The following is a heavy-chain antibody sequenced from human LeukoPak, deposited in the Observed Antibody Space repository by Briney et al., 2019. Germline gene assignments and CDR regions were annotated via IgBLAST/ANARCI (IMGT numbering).Heavy chain of an antibody. J-gene: IGHJ4*02. Sequence: SETLSLTCDVSGGXISSSNCWSWVRQPPGKGLEWIGEIYHSGSTNYNPSLKSRVTISLDKSKNQFSLKLSSVTAADTAVYYCARQKYCSGGSCYSGSFDYWGQGTLVTVSS. CDR2: IYHSGST. CDR3: ARQKYCSGGSCYSGSFDY. V-gene: IGHV4-4*02. D-gene: IGHD2-15*01. CDR1: GGXISSSNC.